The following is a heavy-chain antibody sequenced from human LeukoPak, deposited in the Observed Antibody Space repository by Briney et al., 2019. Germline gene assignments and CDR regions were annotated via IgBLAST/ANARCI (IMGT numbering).Heavy chain of an antibody. CDR2: ISAYNGNT. J-gene: IGHJ6*03. V-gene: IGHV1-18*01. Sequence: GASVTVSCKASGYTFTSYGISWVRQAPGQGLEWMGWISAYNGNTNYAQKLQGRVTMTTDTSTSTAYMELRSLRSDDTAVYYCARSRRAAGYYYYYMDVWGKGTTVTISS. D-gene: IGHD6-13*01. CDR1: GYTFTSYG. CDR3: ARSRRAAGYYYYYMDV.